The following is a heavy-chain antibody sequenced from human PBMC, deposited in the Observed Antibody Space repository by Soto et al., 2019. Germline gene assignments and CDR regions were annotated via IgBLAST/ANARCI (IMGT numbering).Heavy chain of an antibody. Sequence: ASVKVSCKASGYTFTSYGISWVRQAPGQGLEWMGWISAYNGNTNYAQKLQGRVTMTTDTSTSTAYMELRSLRSDDTAVYYCARVYDFWSGYSNPFDYWGQGTPVTVSS. CDR1: GYTFTSYG. CDR3: ARVYDFWSGYSNPFDY. CDR2: ISAYNGNT. V-gene: IGHV1-18*01. D-gene: IGHD3-3*01. J-gene: IGHJ4*02.